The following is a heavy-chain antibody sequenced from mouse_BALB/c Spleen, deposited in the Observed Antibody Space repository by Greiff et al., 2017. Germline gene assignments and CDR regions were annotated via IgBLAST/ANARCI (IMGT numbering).Heavy chain of an antibody. V-gene: IGHV5-9-4*01. CDR3: ARDKGSNYYGSSPHAMDY. CDR2: ISSGGSYT. CDR1: GFTFSSYA. Sequence: EVKLMESGGGLVKPGGSLKLSCAASGFTFSSYAMSWVRQSPEKRLEWVAEISSGGSYTYYPDTVTGRFTISRDNAKNTLYLEMSSLRSEDTAMYYCARDKGSNYYGSSPHAMDYWGQGTSVTVSS. D-gene: IGHD1-1*01. J-gene: IGHJ4*01.